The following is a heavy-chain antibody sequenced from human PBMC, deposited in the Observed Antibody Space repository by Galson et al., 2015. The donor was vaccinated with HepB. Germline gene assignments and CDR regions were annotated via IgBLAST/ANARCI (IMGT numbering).Heavy chain of an antibody. J-gene: IGHJ6*03. CDR3: SAIVVVPAADYYYYMDV. CDR1: GFTFSSYW. Sequence: SLRLSCAASGFTFSSYWMSWVRQASGKGLEWVGRIRSKANSYATAYAASVKGRFTISRDDSKNTAYLQMNSLKTEDTAVYYCSAIVVVPAADYYYYMDVWGKGTTVTVSS. V-gene: IGHV3-73*01. D-gene: IGHD2-2*01. CDR2: IRSKANSYAT.